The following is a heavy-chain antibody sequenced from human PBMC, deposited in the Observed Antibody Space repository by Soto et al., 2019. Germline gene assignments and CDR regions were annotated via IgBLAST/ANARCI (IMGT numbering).Heavy chain of an antibody. J-gene: IGHJ4*02. D-gene: IGHD3-22*01. CDR3: ARXRRDYYDSSGYFHYFDS. CDR2: INAGNGNT. Sequence: GASVKVSCKASGYTFTSYAMHWVRQAPGQRLEWMGWINAGNGNTKYSQKFQGRVTITRDTSASTAYMELSSLRSEDTAVYYCARXRRDYYDSSGYFHYFDSWGQGTLVTVSS. V-gene: IGHV1-3*01. CDR1: GYTFTSYA.